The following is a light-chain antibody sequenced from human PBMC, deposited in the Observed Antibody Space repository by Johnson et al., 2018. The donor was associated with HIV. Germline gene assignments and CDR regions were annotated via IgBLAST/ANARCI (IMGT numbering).Light chain of an antibody. CDR2: EDN. J-gene: IGLJ1*01. CDR1: ISNIESYF. V-gene: IGLV1-51*02. CDR3: GIWDASLSPLYV. Sequence: QAVLTQPPSVSAAPGQRVNISCSGNISNIESYFVSWYQQLPGAAPTLLIYEDNKRPSGIPDRFSGSKSGATATLGITGLQPGDEADYYCGIWDASLSPLYVVGSGTTITVL.